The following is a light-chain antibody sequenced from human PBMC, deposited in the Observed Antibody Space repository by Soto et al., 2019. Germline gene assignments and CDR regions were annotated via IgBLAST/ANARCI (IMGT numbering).Light chain of an antibody. J-gene: IGKJ4*01. CDR2: DAS. CDR1: QSVSSY. V-gene: IGKV3-11*01. Sequence: EIVFTQSPATLSLSPGERATLCCRASQSVSSYLAWYQQKPGQAPRLLIYDASNRATGIPARFSGSGSGTDFTLTISSLEPEDFAVYYCQHRSNWPLTFGGGTKVDIK. CDR3: QHRSNWPLT.